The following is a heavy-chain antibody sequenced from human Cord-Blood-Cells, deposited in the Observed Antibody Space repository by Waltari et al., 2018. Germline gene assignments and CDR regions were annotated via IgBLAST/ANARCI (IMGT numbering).Heavy chain of an antibody. J-gene: IGHJ4*02. V-gene: IGHV4-4*02. D-gene: IGHD3-3*01. Sequence: QVQLQESGPGLVKPSGTLSLTCAVPGGSISSSNWWSWVRQPPGKGLEWIGEIYHSGRPNYNPSLKSRVTISVDKSKNQFSLKLSSVTAADTAVYYCARAGMGYDFWSGYYYWGQGTLVTVSS. CDR2: IYHSGRP. CDR1: GGSISSSNW. CDR3: ARAGMGYDFWSGYYY.